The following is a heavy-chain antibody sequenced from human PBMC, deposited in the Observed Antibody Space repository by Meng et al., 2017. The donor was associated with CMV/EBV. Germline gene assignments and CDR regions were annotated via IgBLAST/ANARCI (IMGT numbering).Heavy chain of an antibody. CDR2: INPNSGGT. CDR3: ARDFLTNWFDP. V-gene: IGHV1-2*02. CDR1: GNTFTGYY. J-gene: IGHJ5*02. Sequence: SCKASGNTFTGYYMHWVRQAPGQGLEWMGWINPNSGGTNYAQKFQGRVTMTRDTSISTAYMELSRLRSDDTAVYYCARDFLTNWFDPWGQGTLVTVSS.